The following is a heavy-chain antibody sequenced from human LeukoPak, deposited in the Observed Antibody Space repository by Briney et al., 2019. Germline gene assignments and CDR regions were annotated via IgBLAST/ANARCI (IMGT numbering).Heavy chain of an antibody. CDR2: IKSKADGGTT. D-gene: IGHD2-21*02. J-gene: IGHJ4*02. Sequence: PGGSLRLSCAASGFTFSNAWMRWVRQAPGKGLEWVGRIKSKADGGTTDYAAPEKERFTISRDDSKNTVYLQINSLKTEDTAVYYCTTPLRWELHYFNYWGQRTLVTVSS. CDR3: TTPLRWELHYFNY. V-gene: IGHV3-15*01. CDR1: GFTFSNAW.